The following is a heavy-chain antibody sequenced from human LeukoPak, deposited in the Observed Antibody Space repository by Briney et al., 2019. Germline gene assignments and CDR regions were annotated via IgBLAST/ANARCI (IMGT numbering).Heavy chain of an antibody. CDR1: GFTFSSYG. CDR3: AKDLNSLIVVVTATFDY. V-gene: IGHV3-23*01. D-gene: IGHD2-21*02. CDR2: IRGDGVTT. Sequence: GGSLRLSCAASGFTFSSYGMSWVRQAPGKGLEWVSGIRGDGVTTYYADSVKGRFTISRDNSKNTLYLQMNSLRAEDTAVYYCAKDLNSLIVVVTATFDYWGQGTLVTVSS. J-gene: IGHJ4*02.